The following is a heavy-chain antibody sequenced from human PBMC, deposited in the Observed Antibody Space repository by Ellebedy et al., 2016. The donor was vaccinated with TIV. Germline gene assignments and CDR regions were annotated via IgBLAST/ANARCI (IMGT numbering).Heavy chain of an antibody. CDR2: INQDGSMK. CDR3: ARDMGWGNERFNDAFDI. CDR1: GFSFSSYW. V-gene: IGHV3-7*01. J-gene: IGHJ3*02. Sequence: GGSLRLSCAASGFSFSSYWMSWVRQAPGKGLEWVANINQDGSMKYFVDSVKGRFTLSRDHTKNSLSLQLTSLRAEDTALYYCARDMGWGNERFNDAFDIWGQGTMVTVSS. D-gene: IGHD7-27*01.